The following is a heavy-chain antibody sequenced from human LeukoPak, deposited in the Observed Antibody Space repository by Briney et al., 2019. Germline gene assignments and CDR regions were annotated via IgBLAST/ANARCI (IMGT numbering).Heavy chain of an antibody. CDR3: VRGGY. Sequence: GASVKVSCKSSGYTFTVYYMHWVRQAPGQGLEWMGWMSPNSGNTGYAQKFQGRVTLTRNTAISTAYMELSSLRSEDTAVYYCVRGGYWGQGTLVTVSS. J-gene: IGHJ4*02. CDR2: MSPNSGNT. V-gene: IGHV1-8*02. CDR1: GYTFTVYY.